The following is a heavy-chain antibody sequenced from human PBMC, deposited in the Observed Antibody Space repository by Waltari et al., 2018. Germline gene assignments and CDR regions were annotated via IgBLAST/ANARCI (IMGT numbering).Heavy chain of an antibody. V-gene: IGHV4-34*01. CDR2: ISHSGVT. CDR3: ARTWGNSPPLGWFDP. J-gene: IGHJ5*01. Sequence: QVQLHQWGAGLLTPSETLSLTCAVSCGSFIDYSWSWIRQSPGKGLEWIGEISHSGVTHYNPSLRSRVTMSVDTIKKQFSLMLTSVTAADTAVYFCARTWGNSPPLGWFDPWGRGTRVTISS. CDR1: CGSFIDYS. D-gene: IGHD7-27*01.